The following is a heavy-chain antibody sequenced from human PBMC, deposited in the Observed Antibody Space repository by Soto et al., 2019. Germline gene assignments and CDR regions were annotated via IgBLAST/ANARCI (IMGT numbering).Heavy chain of an antibody. CDR1: GFSLSASGVG. V-gene: IGHV2-5*02. Sequence: QITLKESGPTLVKPTQTLTLTCAFSGFSLSASGVGVGWIRQPPGKALEWLALFYWDDDKRYSPSLKSRLAITKATSKNQVVLTMTNMDPVDTATYYCAHHDIGDTFDFWGQGTLVTVSS. CDR3: AHHDIGDTFDF. J-gene: IGHJ4*02. D-gene: IGHD2-21*02. CDR2: FYWDDDK.